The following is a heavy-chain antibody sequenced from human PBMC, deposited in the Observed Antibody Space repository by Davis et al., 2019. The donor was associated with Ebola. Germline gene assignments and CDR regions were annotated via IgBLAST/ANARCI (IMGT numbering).Heavy chain of an antibody. CDR3: ARGRPGGPNNWFDP. J-gene: IGHJ5*02. CDR1: GGSISSSSYY. D-gene: IGHD3-10*01. V-gene: IGHV4-39*07. CDR2: IYHSGST. Sequence: SETLSLTCTVSGGSISSSSYYWGWIRQPPGKGLEWIGSIYHSGSTYYNPSLKSRVTISVDTSKNQFSLKLSSATAADTAVYYCARGRPGGPNNWFDPWGQGTLVTVSS.